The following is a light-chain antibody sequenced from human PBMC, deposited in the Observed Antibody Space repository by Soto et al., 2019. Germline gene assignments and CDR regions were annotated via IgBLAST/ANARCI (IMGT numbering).Light chain of an antibody. CDR1: SSDVGFYDR. V-gene: IGLV2-14*01. CDR3: SSYTRTTTFVV. J-gene: IGLJ3*02. Sequence: QSALTQPASVSGSPGQSITISCTGTSSDVGFYDRVSWVQQHPGITPKLLIYEVYSRPSGVSNRFSGSKFGNTASLTISGLQAEDEADYYCSSYTRTTTFVVFGGGTKLTVL. CDR2: EVY.